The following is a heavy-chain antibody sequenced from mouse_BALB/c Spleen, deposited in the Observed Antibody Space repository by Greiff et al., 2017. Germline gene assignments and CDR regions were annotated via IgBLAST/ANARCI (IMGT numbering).Heavy chain of an antibody. D-gene: IGHD2-2*01. CDR3: AKSGGYRYYFDY. V-gene: IGHV2-2*02. CDR2: IWSGGST. CDR1: GFSLTSYG. Sequence: QVQLQQSGPGLVQPSQSLSITCTVSGFSLTSYGVHWVRQSPGKGLEWLGVIWSGGSTDYNAAFISRLGISKDNSKTQVFFKMNSLQANDTAIYYCAKSGGYRYYFDYWGQGTTLTVSS. J-gene: IGHJ2*01.